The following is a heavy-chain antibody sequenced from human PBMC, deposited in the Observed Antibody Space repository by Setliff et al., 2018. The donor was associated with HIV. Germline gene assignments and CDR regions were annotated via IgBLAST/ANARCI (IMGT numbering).Heavy chain of an antibody. CDR3: STGPSRVSDGLADF. V-gene: IGHV3-15*01. CDR1: GFNFKSGW. Sequence: GGSLRLSCVVSGFNFKSGWMTWVRQAPGKGLEWVGRIKSNSDGGTSDYAAAVKDRFSFSRDDSKSILYLQMNSLEIEDTAVYFCSTGPSRVSDGLADFWGPGTLVTVSS. CDR2: IKSNSDGGTS. J-gene: IGHJ4*02.